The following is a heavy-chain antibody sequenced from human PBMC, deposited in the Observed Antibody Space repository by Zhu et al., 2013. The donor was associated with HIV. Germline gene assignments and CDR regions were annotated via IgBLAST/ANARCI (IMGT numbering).Heavy chain of an antibody. J-gene: IGHJ4*02. Sequence: VQLVESGGGVVQPGRSLRLSCAASGFTFSSYAMHWVRQAPGKGLEWVAVISYDGSNKYYADSVKGRFTISRDNSKNTLYLQMNSLRAEDTAVYYCARDGYYYDSSGYYWGVFDYWGQGTLVTVSS. CDR3: ARDGYYYDSSGYYWGVFDY. CDR2: ISYDGSNK. V-gene: IGHV3-30-3*01. D-gene: IGHD3-22*01. CDR1: GFTFSSYA.